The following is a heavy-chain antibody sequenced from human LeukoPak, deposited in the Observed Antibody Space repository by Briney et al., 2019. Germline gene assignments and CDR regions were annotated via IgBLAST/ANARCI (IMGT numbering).Heavy chain of an antibody. CDR2: IYYSGST. CDR3: ARDLDYDSSGYYPGAFDI. V-gene: IGHV4-30-4*01. D-gene: IGHD3-22*01. CDR1: GGSISSGDYY. Sequence: SQTLSLTCTVSGGSISSGDYYWSWIRQPPGKGLEWIGYIYYSGSTYYNPSLKSRVTISVDTSKNQFSLKLSSVTAADTAVYYCARDLDYDSSGYYPGAFDIWGQGTMVTVSS. J-gene: IGHJ3*02.